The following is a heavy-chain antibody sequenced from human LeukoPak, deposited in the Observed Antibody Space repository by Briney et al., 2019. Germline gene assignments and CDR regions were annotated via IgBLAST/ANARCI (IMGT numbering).Heavy chain of an antibody. D-gene: IGHD1-26*01. CDR1: GGSFSGYY. V-gene: IGHV4-34*01. CDR2: INHSGST. J-gene: IGHJ6*02. Sequence: PSETLSLTCAVYGGSFSGYYWSWIRQPPGKGLEWIGEINHSGSTNYNPSLKSRVTISVDTSKNLFSLKVSSVTAADTAVYYCARGRSNYYGMDVWGQGTTVTVSS. CDR3: ARGRSNYYGMDV.